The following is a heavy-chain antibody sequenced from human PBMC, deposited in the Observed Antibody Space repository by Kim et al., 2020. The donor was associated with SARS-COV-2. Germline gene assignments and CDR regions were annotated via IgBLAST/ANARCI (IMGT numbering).Heavy chain of an antibody. J-gene: IGHJ5*02. Sequence: GESLKISCKGSGYSFTSYWIGWVRQMPGKGLEWMGIIYPGDSDTRYSPSFQGQVTISADKSISTAYLQWSSLKASDTAMYYCARQLSATYYYDSSGYWFDPWGQGTLVTVSS. CDR1: GYSFTSYW. V-gene: IGHV5-51*01. CDR2: IYPGDSDT. D-gene: IGHD3-22*01. CDR3: ARQLSATYYYDSSGYWFDP.